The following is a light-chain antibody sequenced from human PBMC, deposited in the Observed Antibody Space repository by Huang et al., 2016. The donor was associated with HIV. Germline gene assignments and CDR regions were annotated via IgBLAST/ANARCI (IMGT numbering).Light chain of an antibody. J-gene: IGKJ5*01. CDR3: QQYGSTIT. CDR1: QSISSYY. V-gene: IGKV3-20*01. Sequence: EIVLTQSPGTLSLSPGERATLSCRASQSISSYYLAWYQQKLGQAPRLLIYGASSRASGVPDRFSASGSGTDFTLTISRLEPEDFAIYYCQQYGSTITFGQGTRLEIK. CDR2: GAS.